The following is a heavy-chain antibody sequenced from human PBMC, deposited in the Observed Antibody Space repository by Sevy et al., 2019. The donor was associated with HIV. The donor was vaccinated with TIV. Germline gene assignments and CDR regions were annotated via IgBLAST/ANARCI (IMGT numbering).Heavy chain of an antibody. CDR3: ARDVRGEGIRPGDLDY. J-gene: IGHJ4*02. Sequence: GGSLRLSCAASGFTFSDFDMQWVRQAPGKGLQWVAVIWNDGSNKYYADSVKGRFTTSRDNSSNTLYLQMNSLRAEDTDVYYCARDVRGEGIRPGDLDYWGQGALVTVSS. D-gene: IGHD3-10*02. CDR1: GFTFSDFD. V-gene: IGHV3-33*01. CDR2: IWNDGSNK.